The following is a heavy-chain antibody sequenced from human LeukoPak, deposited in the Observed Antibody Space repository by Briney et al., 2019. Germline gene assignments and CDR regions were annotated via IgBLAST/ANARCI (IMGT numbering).Heavy chain of an antibody. CDR2: IYYSGST. Sequence: SETLSLTCTVSGGSISSSSYYWGWIRQPPGKGLEWIGSIYYSGSTYYNPSLKSRVTISVDTSKSQFSLKLSSVTAADTAVYYCARRGYSYGYPNFDYWGQGTLVTVSS. J-gene: IGHJ4*02. CDR3: ARRGYSYGYPNFDY. V-gene: IGHV4-39*07. CDR1: GGSISSSSYY. D-gene: IGHD5-18*01.